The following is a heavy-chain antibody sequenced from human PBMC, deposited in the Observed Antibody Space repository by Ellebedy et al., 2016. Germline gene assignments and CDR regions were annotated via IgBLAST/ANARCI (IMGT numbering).Heavy chain of an antibody. V-gene: IGHV3-30*18. CDR2: ISYDGNNN. J-gene: IGHJ6*02. CDR1: GFTFSNYG. D-gene: IGHD4-17*01. CDR3: AKDTYTVSGSYYYYGMDV. Sequence: GESLKISXVASGFTFSNYGMHWVRQAPGKGLEWVAFISYDGNNNYYLDSVKGRFTISRDSSKNTLYLQVNSLRAEDTAVYYCAKDTYTVSGSYYYYGMDVWGQGTTVTVSS.